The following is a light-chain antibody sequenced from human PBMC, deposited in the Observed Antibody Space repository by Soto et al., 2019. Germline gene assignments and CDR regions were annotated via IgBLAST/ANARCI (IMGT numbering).Light chain of an antibody. CDR2: GAS. CDR3: QQSGSSPRT. Sequence: EIVLTQSPGTLSLSPGERATLSCRASQSVSSSYLAWYQQKPGQSPRLLIYGASSRATVIPDRFSGSGSGTDLTLTISRLEPEDLAVYYCQQSGSSPRTFGQGTKLEIK. V-gene: IGKV3-20*01. J-gene: IGKJ2*02. CDR1: QSVSSSY.